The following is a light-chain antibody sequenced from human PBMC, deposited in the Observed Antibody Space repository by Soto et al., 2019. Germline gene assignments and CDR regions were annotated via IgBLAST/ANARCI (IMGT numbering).Light chain of an antibody. J-gene: IGKJ2*01. CDR3: QQYGSSPVYT. V-gene: IGKV3-20*01. CDR2: GAS. CDR1: RSVSSSY. Sequence: EIVLTQSPGTLSLSPGERATLSCRASRSVSSSYLAWYQQKPGQAPRLLIYGASSRATGIPDRFSGSGSGTDFTLTISRLEPEDFAVYYCQQYGSSPVYTFGQX.